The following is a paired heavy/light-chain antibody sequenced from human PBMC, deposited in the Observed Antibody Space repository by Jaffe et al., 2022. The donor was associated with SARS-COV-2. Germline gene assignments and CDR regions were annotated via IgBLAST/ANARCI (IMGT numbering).Heavy chain of an antibody. Sequence: QVQLVESGGGLVKPGGSLRLSCAASGFTFSDYYMSWIRQAPGKGLEWVSYISSSGSTIYYADSVKGRFTISRDNAKNSLYLQMNSLRAEDTAVYYCARGSGGSGSVAFDIWGQGTMVTVSS. D-gene: IGHD3-10*01. CDR1: GFTFSDYY. J-gene: IGHJ3*02. CDR2: ISSSGSTI. V-gene: IGHV3-11*01. CDR3: ARGSGGSGSVAFDI.
Light chain of an antibody. J-gene: IGLJ3*02. CDR3: SSYTSSSTLG. CDR1: SSDVGGYNY. Sequence: QSALTQPASVSGSPGQSITISCTGTSSDVGGYNYVSWYQQHPGKAPKLMIYDVSNRPSGVSNRFSGSKSGNTASLTISGLQAEDEADYYCSSYTSSSTLGFGGGTKLTVL. V-gene: IGLV2-14*01. CDR2: DVS.